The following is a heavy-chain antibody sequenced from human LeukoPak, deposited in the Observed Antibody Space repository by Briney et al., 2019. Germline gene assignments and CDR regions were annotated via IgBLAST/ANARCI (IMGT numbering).Heavy chain of an antibody. J-gene: IGHJ6*03. CDR2: IYTSGST. CDR3: ARGSNYDILTGYYSSYYYYYMDV. CDR1: GGSISSGSYY. Sequence: SETLSLTCTVSGGSISSGSYYWSWIRQPAGKGLEWIGRIYTSGSTNYNPSLKSRVTMSVDTSKNQFSLKLSSVTAADTAVYYCARGSNYDILTGYYSSYYYYYMDVWGKGTTVTISS. V-gene: IGHV4-61*02. D-gene: IGHD3-9*01.